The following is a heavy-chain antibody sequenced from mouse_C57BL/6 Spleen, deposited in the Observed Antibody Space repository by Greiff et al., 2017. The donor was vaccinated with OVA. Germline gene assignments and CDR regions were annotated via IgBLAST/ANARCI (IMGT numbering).Heavy chain of an antibody. V-gene: IGHV1-52*01. D-gene: IGHD1-1*01. Sequence: VQLQQPGAELVRPGSSVKLSCKASGYTFTSYWMHWVKQRPIQGLEWIGNIDPSDSDTHYNQKFKDKATLTVDKSSSTAYMQLSSLTSEDSAVYYCASGYYGSITWFAYWGQGTLVTVSA. CDR3: ASGYYGSITWFAY. CDR2: IDPSDSDT. CDR1: GYTFTSYW. J-gene: IGHJ3*01.